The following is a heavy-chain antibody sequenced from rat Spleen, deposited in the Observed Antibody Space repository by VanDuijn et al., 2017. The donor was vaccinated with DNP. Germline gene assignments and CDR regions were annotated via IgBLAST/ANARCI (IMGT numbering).Heavy chain of an antibody. J-gene: IGHJ2*01. Sequence: EVQLVESGGDLVQPGRSLKLSGVALGFTFINYWMTWIGRVPGKGLEWVASISSSGGTTYHPDSVKGRFTISRDNTKNTLHLQMNSLRSEDTATYYCARDGGGPFDYWGQGVMVTVSS. CDR1: GFTFINYW. V-gene: IGHV5-31*01. D-gene: IGHD1-11*01. CDR3: ARDGGGPFDY. CDR2: ISSSGGTT.